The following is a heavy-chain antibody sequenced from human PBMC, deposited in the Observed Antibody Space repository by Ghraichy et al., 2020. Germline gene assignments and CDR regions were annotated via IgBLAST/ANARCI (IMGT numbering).Heavy chain of an antibody. Sequence: GGSLRLSCAASGFTFNTYYMTWVRQAPGKGLEWVANIKQDGTEKFHVASVRGRFSISRDNAKNSLYLQMNSLRAEDTAVYYCARDRASSGWYEGYHYGMDVWGQGTTVTVSS. CDR1: GFTFNTYY. J-gene: IGHJ6*02. V-gene: IGHV3-7*01. CDR3: ARDRASSGWYEGYHYGMDV. D-gene: IGHD6-19*01. CDR2: IKQDGTEK.